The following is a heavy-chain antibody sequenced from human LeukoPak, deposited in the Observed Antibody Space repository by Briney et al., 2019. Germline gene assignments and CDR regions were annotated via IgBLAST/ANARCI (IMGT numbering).Heavy chain of an antibody. CDR3: IKNDGWFHLAQ. J-gene: IGHJ4*02. CDR2: IKNDGSET. CDR1: VFNFRDHW. D-gene: IGHD6-19*01. V-gene: IGHV3-7*03. Sequence: PGGFLRLSCTVSVFNFRDHWVDWVRQAPGKGLQWVGHIKNDGSETYYLDSLKGRFSISRDNTNNALYLQMNSLRVEDTAVYYCIKNDGWFHLAQWGQGTLVTVSS.